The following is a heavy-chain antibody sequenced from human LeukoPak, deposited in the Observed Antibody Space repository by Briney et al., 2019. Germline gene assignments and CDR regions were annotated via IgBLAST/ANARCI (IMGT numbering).Heavy chain of an antibody. Sequence: SETLSLTCTVSGGSISSSSYYWGWIRQPPRKGLEWIGSIYYSGSTYYNPSLKSRVTISVDTSKNQFSLKLSSVTAADTAVYYCARSYDSSGYYPYYYYYMDDWGKGTTVTVSS. CDR3: ARSYDSSGYYPYYYYYMDD. V-gene: IGHV4-39*01. D-gene: IGHD3-22*01. CDR1: GGSISSSSYY. J-gene: IGHJ6*03. CDR2: IYYSGST.